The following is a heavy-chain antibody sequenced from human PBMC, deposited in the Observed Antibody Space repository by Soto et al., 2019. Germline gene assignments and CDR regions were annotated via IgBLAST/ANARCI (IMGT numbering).Heavy chain of an antibody. CDR1: GGSVSSGSYY. D-gene: IGHD3-22*01. Sequence: SETLSLTCTVSGGSVSSGSYYWSWIRQSPGKGLEWIGYIYYSGSTNYNPSLKSRVTISVDTSKSQFSLKLSSVTAADTAVYYCARDRSGYYYDSSGGFDYWGQGTLVTV. J-gene: IGHJ4*02. CDR2: IYYSGST. CDR3: ARDRSGYYYDSSGGFDY. V-gene: IGHV4-61*01.